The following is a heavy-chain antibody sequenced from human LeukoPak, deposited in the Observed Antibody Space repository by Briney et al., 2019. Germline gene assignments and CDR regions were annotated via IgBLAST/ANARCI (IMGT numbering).Heavy chain of an antibody. J-gene: IGHJ5*02. CDR3: ARDLRAVAGWFDP. Sequence: GGSLRLSCAASGFTFDDYGMSWVRQAPGKGLEWVSYISSSGSTIYYADSVKGRFTISRDNAKNSLYLQMNSLRAEDTAVYYCARDLRAVAGWFDPWGQGTLVTVSS. D-gene: IGHD6-19*01. V-gene: IGHV3-11*01. CDR1: GFTFDDYG. CDR2: ISSSGSTI.